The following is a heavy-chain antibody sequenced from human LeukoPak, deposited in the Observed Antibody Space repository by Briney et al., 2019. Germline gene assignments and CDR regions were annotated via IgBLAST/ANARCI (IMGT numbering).Heavy chain of an antibody. CDR2: IIPIFGTA. D-gene: IGHD5-18*01. CDR1: GYTLTELS. J-gene: IGHJ4*02. CDR3: ARDSGAYSYGYNFDY. Sequence: ASVKVSCKVSGYTLTELSMHWVRQAPGQGLEWMGGIIPIFGTANYAQKFQGRVTITADESTSTAYMELSSLRSEDTAVYYCARDSGAYSYGYNFDYWGQGTLVTVSS. V-gene: IGHV1-69*13.